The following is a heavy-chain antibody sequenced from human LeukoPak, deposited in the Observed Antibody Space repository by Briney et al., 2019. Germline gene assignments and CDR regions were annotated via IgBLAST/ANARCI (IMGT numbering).Heavy chain of an antibody. CDR1: GFAFSTYW. CDR2: ITPDGTNQ. J-gene: IGHJ4*02. Sequence: GGSLRLSCVASGFAFSTYWMTWVRLTPGKGLEWVALITPDGTNQYYVDSVKGRFTISRDNAKNSLYLQMNSLRAEDTAEYYCARDPDYWGQGTQVIVSS. CDR3: ARDPDY. V-gene: IGHV3-7*01.